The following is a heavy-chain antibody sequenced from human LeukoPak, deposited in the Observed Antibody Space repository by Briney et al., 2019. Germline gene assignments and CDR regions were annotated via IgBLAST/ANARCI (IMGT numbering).Heavy chain of an antibody. CDR2: INGDGSRI. Sequence: GGSLRLSCVASGFTFSSHWMHWVRQVPGNGLIWVSRINGDGSRIHYGDSVKGRFTISRDNAKNTLYLQMTSLRGDDTAIYFCARDALGGRTKFDSWGHGSLVTVSS. CDR3: ARDALGGRTKFDS. CDR1: GFTFSSHW. D-gene: IGHD3-16*01. V-gene: IGHV3-74*01. J-gene: IGHJ4*01.